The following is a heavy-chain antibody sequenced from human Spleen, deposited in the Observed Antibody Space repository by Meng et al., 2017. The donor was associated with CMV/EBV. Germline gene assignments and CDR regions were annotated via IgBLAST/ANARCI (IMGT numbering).Heavy chain of an antibody. V-gene: IGHV1-69*13. Sequence: SVKVSCKASGGTFSTYAISWVRQAPGQGLDYMGGIIPIFGTTNYVQKFQGRVTITADESTGTVYMELTSLRSADTAIYYCARPTLSCTSSSCQYYYRAMDVWGQGTTGTVSS. CDR1: GGTFSTYA. CDR2: IIPIFGTT. J-gene: IGHJ6*02. D-gene: IGHD2-2*01. CDR3: ARPTLSCTSSSCQYYYRAMDV.